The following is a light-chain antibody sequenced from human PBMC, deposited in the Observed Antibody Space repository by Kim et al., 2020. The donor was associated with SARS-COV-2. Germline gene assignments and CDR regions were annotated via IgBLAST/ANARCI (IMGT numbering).Light chain of an antibody. J-gene: IGKJ1*01. CDR1: QSVLYSSNNKNY. Sequence: TATINCKSCQSVLYSSNNKNYLVWYQQKPGQPPKVLIYWASARESGVPDRFSGSGSETDFTLTISSLQAKDVAVYYCQQNYNTPTFGQGTKVDIK. CDR3: QQNYNTPT. CDR2: WAS. V-gene: IGKV4-1*01.